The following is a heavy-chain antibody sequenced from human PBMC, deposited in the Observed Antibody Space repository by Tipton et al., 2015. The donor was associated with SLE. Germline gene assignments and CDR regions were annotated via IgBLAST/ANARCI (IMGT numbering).Heavy chain of an antibody. CDR3: AKDYNHDNADYN. D-gene: IGHD4-17*01. CDR1: GGSISSSSFY. Sequence: TLSLTCTVSGGSISSSSFYWGWIRQPPGKGLEWIGSFYYGKSTFYNPSLKSRVTISVDTSTNRLSLQLSSVTAADTAVYYCAKDYNHDNADYNWGQGTLVIVSS. CDR2: FYYGKST. V-gene: IGHV4-39*07. J-gene: IGHJ4*02.